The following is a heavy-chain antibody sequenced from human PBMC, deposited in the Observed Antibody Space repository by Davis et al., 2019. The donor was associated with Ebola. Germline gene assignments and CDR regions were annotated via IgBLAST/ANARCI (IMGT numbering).Heavy chain of an antibody. J-gene: IGHJ6*02. D-gene: IGHD5-18*01. CDR3: ARDVDTAMVSSYGMDV. CDR2: IYYSGST. CDR1: GGSISSSSYY. V-gene: IGHV4-30-4*08. Sequence: LRLSCTVSGGSISSSSYYWGWIRQPPGKGLEWIGYIYYSGSTYYNPSLKSRVTISVDTSKNQFSLKLSSVTAADTAVYYCARDVDTAMVSSYGMDVWGQGTTVTVSS.